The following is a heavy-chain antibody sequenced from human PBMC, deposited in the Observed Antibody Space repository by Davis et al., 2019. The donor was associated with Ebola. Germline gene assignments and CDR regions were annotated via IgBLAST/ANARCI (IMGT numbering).Heavy chain of an antibody. J-gene: IGHJ4*02. D-gene: IGHD2-15*01. CDR2: ISSSSSTI. Sequence: GGSLRLSCAASGFTFSDYYMSWIRQAPGKGLEWVSYISSSSSTIYYADSVKGRFTISRDNAKNSLYLQMNSLRAGDTAVYYCAKSHCSGGSCPYYFDFWGQGTQVTVSS. CDR3: AKSHCSGGSCPYYFDF. V-gene: IGHV3-11*04. CDR1: GFTFSDYY.